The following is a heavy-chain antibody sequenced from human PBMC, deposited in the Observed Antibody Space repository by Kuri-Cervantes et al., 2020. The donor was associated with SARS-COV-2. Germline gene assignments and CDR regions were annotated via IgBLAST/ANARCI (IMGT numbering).Heavy chain of an antibody. CDR3: AKDAQPQIVLRFLEWLFRSPFDP. D-gene: IGHD3-3*01. Sequence: LSLTCAASGFTFSSYGMHWVRQAPGKGLEWVAVIWYDGSNKYYADSVKGRFTISRDNSKNTLYLQMNSLRAEDTAVYYCAKDAQPQIVLRFLEWLFRSPFDPWGQGTLVTVSS. J-gene: IGHJ5*02. CDR2: IWYDGSNK. V-gene: IGHV3-33*06. CDR1: GFTFSSYG.